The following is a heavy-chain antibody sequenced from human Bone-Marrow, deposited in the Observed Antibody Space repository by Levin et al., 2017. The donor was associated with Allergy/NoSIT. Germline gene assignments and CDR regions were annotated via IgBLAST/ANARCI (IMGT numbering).Heavy chain of an antibody. Sequence: GESLKISCKASGYTFIDYYIHWVRQAPGQGLEWLAWTNPKSGYTNFAPRFQARLTMTRDTSISTVYMQLNSLTSDDTAVYFCARVTPPSGLQYFDWSTFNSWGQGTLVTVSS. CDR1: GYTFIDYY. CDR3: ARVTPPSGLQYFDWSTFNS. D-gene: IGHD3-9*01. J-gene: IGHJ4*02. CDR2: TNPKSGYT. V-gene: IGHV1-2*02.